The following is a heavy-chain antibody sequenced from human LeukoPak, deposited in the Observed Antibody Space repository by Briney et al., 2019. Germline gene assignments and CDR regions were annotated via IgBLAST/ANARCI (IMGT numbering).Heavy chain of an antibody. V-gene: IGHV1-18*01. Sequence: ASVKVSCKASCYTFTSYGISWVRQAPGQRGEWMGWISAYNGNTNYAQKLQGRVTMTTDTSTSTAYMELRSLRSDDTAVYYCARVDYYDNPNFDYWGQGTLVTVSS. J-gene: IGHJ4*02. CDR1: CYTFTSYG. CDR2: ISAYNGNT. D-gene: IGHD3-22*01. CDR3: ARVDYYDNPNFDY.